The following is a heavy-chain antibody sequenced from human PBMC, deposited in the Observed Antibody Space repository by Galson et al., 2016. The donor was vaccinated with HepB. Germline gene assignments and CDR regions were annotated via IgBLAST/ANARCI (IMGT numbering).Heavy chain of an antibody. Sequence: GAEVKRPGESLKISCKGSGYSFTNHWIGWVRQMPGKGLEWMGIINPRDSETRYSPSFQGQVTISADRSISTAYLQWSSLKASDTAMYYCARRKNYAPDYWGQGTLVTVSS. CDR3: ARRKNYAPDY. D-gene: IGHD1-7*01. J-gene: IGHJ4*02. CDR2: INPRDSET. V-gene: IGHV5-51*01. CDR1: GYSFTNHW.